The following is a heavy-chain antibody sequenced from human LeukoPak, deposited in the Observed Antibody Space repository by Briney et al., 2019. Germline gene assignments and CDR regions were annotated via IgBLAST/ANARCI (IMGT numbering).Heavy chain of an antibody. D-gene: IGHD6-13*01. CDR1: GFTFSSYG. CDR3: AKVTGDKGIAAAGTRGPVDY. Sequence: GGSLRLSCAASGFTFSSYGMHWVRQAPGKGLEWVAVISYDGSNEYYADSVKGRFTISRDNSKNTLYLQMNSLRAEDTAVYYCAKVTGDKGIAAAGTRGPVDYWGQGTLVTVSS. CDR2: ISYDGSNE. V-gene: IGHV3-30*18. J-gene: IGHJ4*02.